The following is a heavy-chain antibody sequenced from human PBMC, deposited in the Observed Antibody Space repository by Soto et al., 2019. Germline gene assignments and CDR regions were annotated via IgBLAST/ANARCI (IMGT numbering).Heavy chain of an antibody. CDR2: IYYSGST. V-gene: IGHV4-59*08. Sequence: SETLSLTCTVSGGSTSSYYWSWIRQPPGKGLEWIGYIYYSGSTNYNPSLKSRVTISVDTSKNQFSLKLSSVTAADTAVYYCARHWGRGAAGTCYNWGQGTLVTVSS. CDR3: ARHWGRGAAGTCYN. J-gene: IGHJ4*02. D-gene: IGHD6-13*01. CDR1: GGSTSSYY.